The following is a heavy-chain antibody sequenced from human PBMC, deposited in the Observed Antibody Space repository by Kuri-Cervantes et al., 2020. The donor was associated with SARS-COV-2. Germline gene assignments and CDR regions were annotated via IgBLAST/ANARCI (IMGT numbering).Heavy chain of an antibody. CDR1: GFTFSSYA. CDR2: ISGSGGST. D-gene: IGHD2-2*01. J-gene: IGHJ4*02. V-gene: IGHV3-23*01. Sequence: GESLKISCAASGFTFSSYAMSWVRQAPGKGLEWVSAISGSGGSTYYADSVKGRFTISRDNSKNTLYLQMNSLRAEDTAVYYCAKDLVSSSTSCYDYWGQGTLVTVSS. CDR3: AKDLVSSSTSCYDY.